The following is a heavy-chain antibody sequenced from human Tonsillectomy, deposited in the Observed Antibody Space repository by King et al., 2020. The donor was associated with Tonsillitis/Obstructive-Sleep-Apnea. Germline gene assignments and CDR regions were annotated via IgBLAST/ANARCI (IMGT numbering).Heavy chain of an antibody. Sequence: QLVQSGAEVKKPGESLKISCTCSGYSFSSYWIGWVHQMPGKGLEWMGIIDPGDSDTRYSPSFQGRVTIAADKSISTAYLQWSSLKASDTATYYCARRGLYSISAFEYWGQGTLVTVSS. D-gene: IGHD6-6*01. CDR3: ARRGLYSISAFEY. CDR1: GYSFSSYW. CDR2: IDPGDSDT. V-gene: IGHV5-51*07. J-gene: IGHJ4*02.